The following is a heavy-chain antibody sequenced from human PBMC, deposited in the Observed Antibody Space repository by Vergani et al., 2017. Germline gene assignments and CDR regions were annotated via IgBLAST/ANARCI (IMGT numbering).Heavy chain of an antibody. J-gene: IGHJ6*03. D-gene: IGHD5-18*01. V-gene: IGHV3-23*01. CDR1: GFTFSNSA. CDR3: ARVLTGYSYEYPGGYYMDV. Sequence: EVHLLESGGGLVQSGGSLRLSCAASGFTFSNSAVSWVRQAPGRGLAWVSSISGPGLSTYYADSVKGRFSISRDNSKNRVFLQMHSLRAEDTAVYYCARVLTGYSYEYPGGYYMDVWGKGTTVTVSS. CDR2: ISGPGLST.